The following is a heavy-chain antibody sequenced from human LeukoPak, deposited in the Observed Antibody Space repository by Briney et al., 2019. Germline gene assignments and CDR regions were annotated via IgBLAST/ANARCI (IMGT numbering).Heavy chain of an antibody. CDR2: IYHSGST. CDR3: ARVGNYYDSSDFDY. Sequence: SETLSLTCTVSGYSISSGYYWGWIRQPPGKGLEWIGSIYHSGSTYYNPSLKSRVTISGDTSKNQFSLKLTSVTAADTAVYYCARVGNYYDSSDFDYWGQGTLVTVSS. J-gene: IGHJ4*02. CDR1: GYSISSGYY. V-gene: IGHV4-38-2*02. D-gene: IGHD3-22*01.